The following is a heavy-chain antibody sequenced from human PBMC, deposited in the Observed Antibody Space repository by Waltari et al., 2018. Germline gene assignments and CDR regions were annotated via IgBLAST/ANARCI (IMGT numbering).Heavy chain of an antibody. D-gene: IGHD3-10*01. CDR3: AKGVQGDWRRDAFDI. J-gene: IGHJ3*02. Sequence: EVQLVESGGGLVQPGRSLRLSCAASGFTFDDYAMHWVRQAPGKGLEWVSGISWNSGSIGYADSVKGRFTISRDNAKNSLYLQMNSLRAEDMALYYCAKGVQGDWRRDAFDIWGQGTMVTVSS. CDR2: ISWNSGSI. CDR1: GFTFDDYA. V-gene: IGHV3-9*03.